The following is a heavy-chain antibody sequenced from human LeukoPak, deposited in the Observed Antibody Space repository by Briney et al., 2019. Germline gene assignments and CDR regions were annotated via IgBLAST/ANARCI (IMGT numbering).Heavy chain of an antibody. J-gene: IGHJ4*02. V-gene: IGHV1-46*01. CDR1: GGTFSSYA. CDR3: ARDFGQIRPRDNYYDSSGYVD. Sequence: ASVKVSCKASGGTFSSYAISWVRQAPGQGLEWMGIINPSGGSTSYAQKFQGRVTMTRDTSTSTVYMELSSLRSEDTAVYYCARDFGQIRPRDNYYDSSGYVDWGQGTLVTVSS. D-gene: IGHD3-22*01. CDR2: INPSGGST.